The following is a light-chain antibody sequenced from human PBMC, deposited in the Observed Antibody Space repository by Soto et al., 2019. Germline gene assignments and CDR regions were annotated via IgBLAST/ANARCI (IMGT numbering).Light chain of an antibody. CDR1: SPNIGSTA. J-gene: IGLJ2*01. Sequence: QSVLTQPPSASGTPGQRVSISCSGGSPNIGSTAVDWYQQVPGMAPKLLIYSNDQRPSGVPDRFSGSKSGTSGSLVISGLQAEDEADYFCATWDYDLNGVVFGGGTQLTVL. CDR2: SND. V-gene: IGLV1-44*01. CDR3: ATWDYDLNGVV.